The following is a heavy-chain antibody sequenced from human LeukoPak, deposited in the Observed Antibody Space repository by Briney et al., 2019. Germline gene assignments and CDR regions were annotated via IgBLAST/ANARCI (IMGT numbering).Heavy chain of an antibody. D-gene: IGHD2-2*01. CDR1: GFTFSSYW. CDR3: ARDRGLPAAMGRYYYYYMDV. V-gene: IGHV3-7*01. CDR2: VKQDGSEK. J-gene: IGHJ6*03. Sequence: GGSLRLSCAASGFTFSSYWMSCVRQAPGKGLEWVAKVKQDGSEKYYVDSVKDRFTISRDNAKNSLYLQMNSLRAEDTAVYYCARDRGLPAAMGRYYYYYMDVWGKGTTVTVSS.